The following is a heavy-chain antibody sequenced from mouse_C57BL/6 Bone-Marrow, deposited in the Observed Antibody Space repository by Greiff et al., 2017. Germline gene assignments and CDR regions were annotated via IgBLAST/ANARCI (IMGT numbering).Heavy chain of an antibody. D-gene: IGHD3-3*01. V-gene: IGHV10-3*01. J-gene: IGHJ3*01. CDR3: VRDRGLAWFAY. Sequence: EVQLVESGGGLVQPKGSLKLSCAASGFTFHTYAMHWVRQAPGKGLEWVARIRSKSSNYATYYADSVKDRFTISREDSQSMLYLQMNNLKTEDTAMYDCVRDRGLAWFAYWGQGTLVTVSA. CDR2: IRSKSSNYAT. CDR1: GFTFHTYA.